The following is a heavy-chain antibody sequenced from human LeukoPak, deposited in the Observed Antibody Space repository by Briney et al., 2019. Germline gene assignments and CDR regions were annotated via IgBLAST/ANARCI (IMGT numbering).Heavy chain of an antibody. CDR3: ARDAGISGEYSD. D-gene: IGHD5-12*01. Sequence: ASVKVSCKASGYTFTGYYMHWVRQAPGQGLEWMGWINPYNGDANYAQKLQGRVTMTTDTSTSTAYMELSSLRSEDTAVYYCARDAGISGEYSDWGQGTLVTVSS. J-gene: IGHJ4*02. CDR1: GYTFTGYY. CDR2: INPYNGDA. V-gene: IGHV1/OR15-2*02.